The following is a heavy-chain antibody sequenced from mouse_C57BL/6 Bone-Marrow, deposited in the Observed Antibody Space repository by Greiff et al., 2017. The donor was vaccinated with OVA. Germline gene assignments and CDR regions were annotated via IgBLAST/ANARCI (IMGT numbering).Heavy chain of an antibody. V-gene: IGHV1-26*01. J-gene: IGHJ3*01. D-gene: IGHD1-1*01. CDR1: GYTFTDYY. CDR3: ARYGLAH. Sequence: EVQLQQSGPELVKPGASVKISCKASGYTFTDYYMNWVKQSHGKSLEWIGDINPNNGGTSYNQKFKGKATLTVDKSSSTAYMELRSLTSEDSAVYYCARYGLAHWGQGTLVTVSA. CDR2: INPNNGGT.